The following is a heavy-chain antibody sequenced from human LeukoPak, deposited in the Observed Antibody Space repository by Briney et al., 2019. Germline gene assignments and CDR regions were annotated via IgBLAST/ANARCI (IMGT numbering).Heavy chain of an antibody. J-gene: IGHJ4*02. V-gene: IGHV3-23*01. CDR3: VKANSGPYPAHRRFDY. CDR1: GFTFGSYA. D-gene: IGHD1-26*01. CDR2: LGDSGTST. Sequence: GGSLRLSCAASGFTFGSYAMSWARQAPGKGLEWVSSLGDSGTSTYYAVSVKGRFTISRDNSKDTLYLQMNSLRVEDTAVYYCVKANSGPYPAHRRFDYRGLGALVTVSS.